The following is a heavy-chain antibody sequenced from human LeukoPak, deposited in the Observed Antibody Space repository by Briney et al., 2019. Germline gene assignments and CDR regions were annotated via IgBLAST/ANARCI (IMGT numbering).Heavy chain of an antibody. V-gene: IGHV4-59*01. CDR3: ARGQVPRIVGATPFDY. D-gene: IGHD1-26*01. CDR1: GGSISSYY. J-gene: IGHJ4*02. Sequence: SETLSLTCTVSGGSISSYYWSWIRQPPGKGLEWIGYIYYSGSTNYNPSLKSRVTISVDTSKNQFSLKLSSVTAADTAVYYCARGQVPRIVGATPFDYWGQGTLVTVSS. CDR2: IYYSGST.